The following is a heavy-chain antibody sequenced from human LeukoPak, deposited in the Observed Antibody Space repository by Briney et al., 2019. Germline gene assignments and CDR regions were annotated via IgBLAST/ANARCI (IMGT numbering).Heavy chain of an antibody. CDR2: INPSGGST. CDR1: GYTFTSYY. CDR3: AREWRRWLQLRGAFDI. V-gene: IGHV1-46*01. J-gene: IGHJ3*02. D-gene: IGHD5-24*01. Sequence: ASVTVSFKASGYTFTSYYMHWVRQAPGQGLEWMGIINPSGGSTSYAQKFQGRVTMTRDTSTSTVYMELSSLRSEDTAVYYCAREWRRWLQLRGAFDIWGQGTMVTVSS.